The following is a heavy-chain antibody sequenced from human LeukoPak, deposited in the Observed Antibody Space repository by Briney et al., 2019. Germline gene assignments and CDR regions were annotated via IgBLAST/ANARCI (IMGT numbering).Heavy chain of an antibody. D-gene: IGHD6-25*01. CDR3: ARLRVTAAAFYGMDV. J-gene: IGHJ6*02. V-gene: IGHV4-59*01. CDR1: GASITSYY. CDR2: LFYSGGT. Sequence: SETLSLTCTVSGASITSYYWNWIRQPPGKGLEWIGYLFYSGGTNYNPSLKSRVTISVDTSKNQFSLKLSSVTAADTAAYYCARLRVTAAAFYGMDVWGQGTTATVSS.